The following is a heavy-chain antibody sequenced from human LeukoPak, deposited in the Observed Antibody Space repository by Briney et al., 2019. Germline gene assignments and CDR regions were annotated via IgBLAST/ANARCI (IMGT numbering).Heavy chain of an antibody. J-gene: IGHJ4*02. CDR2: ISSSGSTT. Sequence: GGSLRLSCAASGFTFSSYELHWVRQAPGKGLEWISYISSSGSTTYYSDSVKGRFTISRDNAWNSLYLQMNGLRPDDTALYCRASLRPRQQLVVDHWGQGTLVTVSS. V-gene: IGHV3-48*03. CDR1: GFTFSSYE. D-gene: IGHD2-15*01. CDR3: ASLRPRQQLVVDH.